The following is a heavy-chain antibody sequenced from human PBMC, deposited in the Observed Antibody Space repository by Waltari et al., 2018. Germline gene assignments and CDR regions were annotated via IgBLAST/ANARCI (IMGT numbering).Heavy chain of an antibody. J-gene: IGHJ4*02. CDR1: GGTFSSYA. CDR3: ARDSSSSGFLIGLYYFDY. V-gene: IGHV1-69*12. D-gene: IGHD6-6*01. CDR2: SIPSCGTA. Sequence: QVQLVQSGAEVKKPGSSVKVSCKASGGTFSSYAISWVRQAPGQGLEWMGGSIPSCGTANYAQKFQGRVTITADESTSTAYMELSSLRSEDTAVYYCARDSSSSGFLIGLYYFDYWGQGTLVTVSS.